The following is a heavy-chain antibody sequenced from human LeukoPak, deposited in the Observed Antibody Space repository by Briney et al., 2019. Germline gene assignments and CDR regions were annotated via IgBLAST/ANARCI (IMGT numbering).Heavy chain of an antibody. Sequence: ASVKVSCKASGYTFIRYYMQWVRQAPGQGLEWMGWINPNSGGTNYAQKFQGRVTMTRDTSISTAYMELSRLRSDDTAVYDCASRGWAGEYYFDYWGQGTLVTVSS. J-gene: IGHJ4*02. CDR3: ASRGWAGEYYFDY. CDR1: GYTFIRYY. V-gene: IGHV1-2*02. CDR2: INPNSGGT. D-gene: IGHD3-10*01.